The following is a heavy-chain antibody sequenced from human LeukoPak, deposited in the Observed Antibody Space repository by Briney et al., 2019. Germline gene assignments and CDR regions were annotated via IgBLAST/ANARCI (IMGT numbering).Heavy chain of an antibody. D-gene: IGHD2-15*01. CDR3: ARAPRYCSGGSCKYFDY. J-gene: IGHJ4*02. CDR2: INPSGGST. Sequence: GASVKVSCKASGYTFANYATNWVRQAPEQGLEWMGIINPSGGSTSYAQKFQGRVTMTRDTSTSTVYMELSSLRSEDTAVYYCARAPRYCSGGSCKYFDYWGQGTLVTVSS. CDR1: GYTFANYA. V-gene: IGHV1-46*01.